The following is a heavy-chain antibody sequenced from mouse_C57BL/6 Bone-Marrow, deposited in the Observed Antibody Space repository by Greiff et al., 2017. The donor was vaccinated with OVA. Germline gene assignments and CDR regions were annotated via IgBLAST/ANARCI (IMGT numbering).Heavy chain of an antibody. CDR3: TTSGNWDYFDY. Sequence: VQLKQSGAELVRPGASVKLSCTASGFNIKDDYMHWVKQRPEQGLEWIGWIDPENGDTEYASKFQGKATITADTSSNTAYLQLSSLTSEDTAVYYCTTSGNWDYFDYWGQGTTLTVSS. V-gene: IGHV14-4*01. CDR2: IDPENGDT. CDR1: GFNIKDDY. J-gene: IGHJ2*01. D-gene: IGHD4-1*01.